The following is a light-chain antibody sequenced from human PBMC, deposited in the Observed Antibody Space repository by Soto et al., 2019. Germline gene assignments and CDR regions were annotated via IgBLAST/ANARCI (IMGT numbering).Light chain of an antibody. CDR1: SSDVGAYIF. V-gene: IGLV2-8*01. CDR3: SSFVGAPVI. J-gene: IGLJ2*01. CDR2: DVN. Sequence: QSVLTQPPSASGSPGQSVTISCTGTSSDVGAYIFVSWYQQHPGKAPKLMVYDVNRRPPGVPDRFFGSKSGNTASLTVSGLQAEDEADYYCSSFVGAPVIFGGGTKLTVL.